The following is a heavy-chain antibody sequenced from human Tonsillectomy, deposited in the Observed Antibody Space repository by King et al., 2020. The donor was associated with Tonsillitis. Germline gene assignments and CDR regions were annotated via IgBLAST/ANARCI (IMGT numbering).Heavy chain of an antibody. Sequence: VQLVESGGGLVLPGGSLRLSCAASGFTFSTYGMNWVRQAPGKGLQWVSYISSDGHTMYYEDSLKGRFIISRDNAKNSLYLQMNSLRAEDTAVYYCARTDSSSVDHWGQGTLVTVSS. CDR2: ISSDGHTM. CDR1: GFTFSTYG. V-gene: IGHV3-48*03. J-gene: IGHJ4*02. CDR3: ARTDSSSVDH. D-gene: IGHD2-2*01.